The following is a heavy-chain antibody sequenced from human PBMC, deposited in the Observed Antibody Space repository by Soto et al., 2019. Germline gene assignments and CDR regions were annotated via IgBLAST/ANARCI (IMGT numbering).Heavy chain of an antibody. CDR3: VHRRAGLYFDY. Sequence: QITLKESGPTLVKPTQTLTLTCTFSGFSLSTSGVGVGWIRQPPGKALEWLALIYWDDDERYRPSLKSRLTITKDPSKSQVVLTMTNMDPVDTATYYCVHRRAGLYFDYWGQGTLVTVSS. CDR2: IYWDDDE. V-gene: IGHV2-5*02. J-gene: IGHJ4*02. CDR1: GFSLSTSGVG.